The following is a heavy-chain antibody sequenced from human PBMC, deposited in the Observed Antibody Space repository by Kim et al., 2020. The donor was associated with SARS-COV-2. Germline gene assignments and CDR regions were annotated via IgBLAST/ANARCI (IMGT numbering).Heavy chain of an antibody. CDR3: ARDLWFGESHLYYYYYGMDV. V-gene: IGHV6-1*01. D-gene: IGHD3-10*01. J-gene: IGHJ6*02. CDR2: TYYRSKWYN. CDR1: GDSVSSNSAA. Sequence: SQTLSLTCAISGDSVSSNSAAWNWIRQSPSRGLEWLGRTYYRSKWYNDYAVSVKSRITINPDTSKNQFSLQLNSVTPEDTAVYYCARDLWFGESHLYYYYYGMDVWGQGTTVTVSS.